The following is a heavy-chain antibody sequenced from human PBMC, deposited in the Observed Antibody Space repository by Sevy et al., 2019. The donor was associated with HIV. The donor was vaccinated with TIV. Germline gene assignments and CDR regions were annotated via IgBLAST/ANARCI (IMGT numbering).Heavy chain of an antibody. D-gene: IGHD2-21*01. CDR3: ARGGGAVDHGMDV. V-gene: IGHV1-69*13. CDR2: SIPMFGTS. CDR1: GGTFSSYD. Sequence: ASVKVSCKASGGTFSSYDINWVRQAPGQGLEWMGQSIPMFGTSSYAHNFQGRVTITADESTSTAYMDLSSLRSEDTAVYYCARGGGAVDHGMDVWGQRTTVTVSS. J-gene: IGHJ6*02.